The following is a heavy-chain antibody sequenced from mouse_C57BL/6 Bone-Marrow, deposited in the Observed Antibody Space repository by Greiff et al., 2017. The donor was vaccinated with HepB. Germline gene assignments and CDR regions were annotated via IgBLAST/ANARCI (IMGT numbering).Heavy chain of an antibody. D-gene: IGHD4-1*01. CDR2: ISYDGSN. CDR1: GYSITSGYY. V-gene: IGHV3-6*01. Sequence: EVQRVESGPGLVKPSQSLSLTCSVTGYSITSGYYWNWIRQFPGNKLEWMGYISYDGSNNYNPSLKNRISITRDTSKNQFFLKLNSVTTEDTATYYCARNWDGYAMDYWGQGTSVTVSS. CDR3: ARNWDGYAMDY. J-gene: IGHJ4*01.